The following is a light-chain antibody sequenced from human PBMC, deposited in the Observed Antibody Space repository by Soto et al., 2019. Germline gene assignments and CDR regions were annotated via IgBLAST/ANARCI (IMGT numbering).Light chain of an antibody. V-gene: IGLV4-69*01. CDR2: LNSDGSH. J-gene: IGLJ3*02. Sequence: QLVLTQSPSASASLGASVKLTCTLSSGHSSYAIAWHQQQPEKGPRYLMKLNSDGSHSKGDGIPDRFSGSSSGAERYLATASLQSEDEADYSCQTWGTGAWVFGGGTKLTVL. CDR3: QTWGTGAWV. CDR1: SGHSSYA.